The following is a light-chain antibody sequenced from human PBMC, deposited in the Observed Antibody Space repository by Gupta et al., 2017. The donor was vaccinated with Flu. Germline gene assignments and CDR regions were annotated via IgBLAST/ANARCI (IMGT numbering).Light chain of an antibody. V-gene: IGLV1-44*01. CDR3: AARDDSLDGPV. J-gene: IGLJ2*01. Sequence: RVTISCSGSSSNNGSNTVNWYQQFPGTAPHLVIYSNNQRPSGVPDRFSGSKSGTSASLAISGLQSEDEADYFCAARDDSLDGPVFGGGTKLTVL. CDR2: SNN. CDR1: SSNNGSNT.